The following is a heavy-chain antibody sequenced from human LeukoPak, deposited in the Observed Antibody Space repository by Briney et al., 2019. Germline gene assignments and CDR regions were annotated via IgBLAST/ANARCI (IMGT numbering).Heavy chain of an antibody. D-gene: IGHD1-26*01. CDR3: ARERRSYLNYYYGMDV. CDR2: IYYSGST. CDR1: GGSVSSGSYY. J-gene: IGHJ6*02. Sequence: SETLSLTCTVSGGSVSSGSYYWSWIRQPPGKGLEWIGYIYYSGSTNYNPSLKSPVTISVDTSKNQFSRKLSSVTAADTAVYYCARERRSYLNYYYGMDVWGQGTTVTVSS. V-gene: IGHV4-61*01.